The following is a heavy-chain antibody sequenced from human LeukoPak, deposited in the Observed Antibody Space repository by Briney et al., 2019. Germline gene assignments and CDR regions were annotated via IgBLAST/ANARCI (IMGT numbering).Heavy chain of an antibody. J-gene: IGHJ6*02. D-gene: IGHD2-15*01. CDR1: GGSFSGYY. Sequence: SETLSLTCAVYGGSFSGYYWSWIRQPPGKGLEWIGEINHSGSTHYNPSLKSRVTMSVDTSKNQFSLKLSSVTAADTAVYYCARVLPHYYYYGMDVWGQGTTVTVSS. V-gene: IGHV4-34*01. CDR2: INHSGST. CDR3: ARVLPHYYYYGMDV.